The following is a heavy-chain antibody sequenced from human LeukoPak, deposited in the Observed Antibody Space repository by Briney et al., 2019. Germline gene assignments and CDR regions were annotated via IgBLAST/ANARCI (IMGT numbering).Heavy chain of an antibody. CDR3: ARRWWQQLVVTLFDY. D-gene: IGHD6-13*01. CDR1: GGSISSSSYY. V-gene: IGHV3-7*01. J-gene: IGHJ4*02. CDR2: IKQDGSEK. Sequence: RTLSLTCTVSGGSISSSSYYWGWIRQAPGKGLEWVANIKQDGSEKYYVDSVKGRFTISRDNAKNSLYLQMNSLRAEDTAVYYCARRWWQQLVVTLFDYWGQGTLVTVSS.